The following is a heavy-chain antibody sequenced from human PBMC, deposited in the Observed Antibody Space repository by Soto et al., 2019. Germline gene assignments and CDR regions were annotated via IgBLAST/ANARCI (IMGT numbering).Heavy chain of an antibody. D-gene: IGHD3-22*01. J-gene: IGHJ4*02. V-gene: IGHV3-53*01. Sequence: GSLRLSCAASGFTVSSNYMSWVRQAPGKGLEWVSVIYSGGSTYYADPVKGRFTISRDNSKNTLYLQMNSLRAEDTAVYYCARDSSSGYYYGGAFDYWGQGTLVTVSS. CDR2: IYSGGST. CDR3: ARDSSSGYYYGGAFDY. CDR1: GFTVSSNY.